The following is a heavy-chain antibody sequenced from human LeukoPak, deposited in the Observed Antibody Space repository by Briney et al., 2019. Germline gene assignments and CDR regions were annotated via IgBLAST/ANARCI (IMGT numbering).Heavy chain of an antibody. D-gene: IGHD6-19*01. Sequence: GGSLRLSCAAPGFIFDEYAMHWVRQAPGQGLEWVSGISWDTYNIIHADSVKGRFTISRDNAKNSLYLQMDSLRAEDTALYYCARAVAAPGAFVIWGQGTVVTVSS. CDR1: GFIFDEYA. CDR2: ISWDTYNI. V-gene: IGHV3-9*01. J-gene: IGHJ3*02. CDR3: ARAVAAPGAFVI.